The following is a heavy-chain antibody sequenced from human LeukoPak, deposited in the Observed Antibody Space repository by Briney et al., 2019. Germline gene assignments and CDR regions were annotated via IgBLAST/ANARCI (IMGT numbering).Heavy chain of an antibody. J-gene: IGHJ4*02. CDR3: ARWLQYGHYFDY. Sequence: ASVKVSCKASGYTFTSYAMHWARQAPGQRLEWMGWINTGNGNTKYSQKFQGRVTITRDTSASTAYMELSSLRSEDTAVYYCARWLQYGHYFDYWGQGTLVTVSS. CDR1: GYTFTSYA. V-gene: IGHV1-3*04. D-gene: IGHD5-24*01. CDR2: INTGNGNT.